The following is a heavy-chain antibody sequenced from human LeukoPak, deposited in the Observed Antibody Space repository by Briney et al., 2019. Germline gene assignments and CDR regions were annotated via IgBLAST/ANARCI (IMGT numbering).Heavy chain of an antibody. CDR1: GFTFSTYG. Sequence: GGSLRLSCAASGFTFSTYGMHWVRQAPGKALEWVAVIWHDGSHKYYADSAKGRFTISRDNSKNTLYLQMSTLRAEDTAVYYCARDRLDGYSQCDFWGQGTLVTVSS. CDR3: ARDRLDGYSQCDF. V-gene: IGHV3-33*01. D-gene: IGHD5-24*01. J-gene: IGHJ4*02. CDR2: IWHDGSHK.